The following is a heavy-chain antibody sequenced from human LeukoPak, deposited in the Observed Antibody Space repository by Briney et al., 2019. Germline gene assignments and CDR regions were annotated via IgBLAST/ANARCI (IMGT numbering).Heavy chain of an antibody. CDR2: IRSSSRYI. D-gene: IGHD3-10*01. J-gene: IGHJ4*02. CDR3: TLKRGSTGAVN. CDR1: GFTFSSYS. V-gene: IGHV3-21*01. Sequence: PGGSLRLSCAASGFTFSSYSMTWVRQAPGKGRGWGSSIRSSSRYIYYADTVKARFTISRDNAKNSLYLQMNGLRAEDTAGYYCTLKRGSTGAVNWGQGTLVTVSS.